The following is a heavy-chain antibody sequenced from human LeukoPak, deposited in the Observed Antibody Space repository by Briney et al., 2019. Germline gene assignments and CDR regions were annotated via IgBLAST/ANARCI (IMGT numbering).Heavy chain of an antibody. V-gene: IGHV3-21*01. CDR1: GFTFSTYS. CDR2: ISTKSDFI. CDR3: ARDSSIFDY. Sequence: AGGSLRLSCAASGFTFSTYSMNWVRQAPGKGLEWISSISTKSDFIYYADSVRGRFTISRDNAKNSLYLQMNSLRAEDTAVYYCARDSSIFDYWGQGTLVTVSS. J-gene: IGHJ4*02. D-gene: IGHD2-2*01.